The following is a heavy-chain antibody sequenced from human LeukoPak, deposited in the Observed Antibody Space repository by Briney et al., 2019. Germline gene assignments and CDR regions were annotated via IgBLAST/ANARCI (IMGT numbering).Heavy chain of an antibody. CDR3: ARGRIAAARFDP. CDR2: ITFSSSII. J-gene: IGHJ5*02. D-gene: IGHD6-13*01. Sequence: GGSLRLSCAASGFTFSSYSMNWVRQAPGKGLEWVSYITFSSSIIYYADSVKGRFTISRDNAKNSLYLQMNSLRAEDTAVYYCARGRIAAARFDPWGQGTLVTVSS. V-gene: IGHV3-21*05. CDR1: GFTFSSYS.